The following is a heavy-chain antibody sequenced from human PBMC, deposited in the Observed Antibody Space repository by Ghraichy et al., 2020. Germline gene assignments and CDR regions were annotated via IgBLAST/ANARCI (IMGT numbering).Heavy chain of an antibody. CDR1: GFTFGDYV. D-gene: IGHD1-26*01. CDR3: NRESGYFAY. CDR2: IRSKAYGGTS. Sequence: GGSLRLSCTASGFTFGDYVMSWVRQAPGKGLEWVGFIRSKAYGGTSEYAASVKGRFSISRDDSKSIAYLQMNSLTTEDTAVYFCNRESGYFAYWGQGTLVTVSS. J-gene: IGHJ4*02. V-gene: IGHV3-49*04.